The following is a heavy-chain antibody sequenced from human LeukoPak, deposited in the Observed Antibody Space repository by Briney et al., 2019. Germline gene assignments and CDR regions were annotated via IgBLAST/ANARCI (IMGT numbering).Heavy chain of an antibody. CDR3: ASSRGSHDCSGGRCSYYYHYLGMDV. D-gene: IGHD2-15*01. J-gene: IGHJ6*02. Sequence: GGSLRLSCAVSGSTVNSNYMNWVRQAPGKGLEWVSVIYSGTSTYYADSVQGRFTISRDNAKNTLYLQMDSLRAEDTAVYYCASSRGSHDCSGGRCSYYYHYLGMDVWGQGTTVIVSS. V-gene: IGHV3-53*01. CDR1: GSTVNSNY. CDR2: IYSGTST.